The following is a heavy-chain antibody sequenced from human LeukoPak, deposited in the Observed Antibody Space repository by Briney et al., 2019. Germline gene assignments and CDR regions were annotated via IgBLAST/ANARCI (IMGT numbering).Heavy chain of an antibody. CDR1: GGSISSGGYY. D-gene: IGHD6-6*01. J-gene: IGHJ4*02. Sequence: SETLSLTCTVSGGSISSGGYYWSWIRQHPGKGLEWIGYIYYSGSTYYNPSLKSRVTISVDTSKNQFSLKLSSVTAADTAVYYCARELGIAARRPDRYFDYWGRGTLVTVSS. CDR3: ARELGIAARRPDRYFDY. CDR2: IYYSGST. V-gene: IGHV4-31*03.